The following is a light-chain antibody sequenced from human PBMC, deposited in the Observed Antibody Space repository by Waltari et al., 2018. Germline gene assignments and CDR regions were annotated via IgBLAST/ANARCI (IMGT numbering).Light chain of an antibody. CDR3: SSYAGSNNFVV. CDR2: EVS. CDR1: SSDVGGYNY. J-gene: IGLJ2*01. V-gene: IGLV2-8*01. Sequence: QSALTQPPSASGSPGQSVTISCTGTSSDVGGYNYVSWYQQHPGKAPQPMIYEVSKRPSGVPDRFSGSKSGNTASLTVSGLQAEDEADYYCSSYAGSNNFVVFGGGTKLTVL.